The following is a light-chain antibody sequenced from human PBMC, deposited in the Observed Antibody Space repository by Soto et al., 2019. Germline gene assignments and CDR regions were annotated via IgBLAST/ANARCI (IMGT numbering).Light chain of an antibody. V-gene: IGKV3-15*01. J-gene: IGKJ1*01. CDR3: QHYNNWPPWT. Sequence: EIVMTQSPATLSVSPGERATLSCRASQSVSSNLAWYQQKPGQAPRLLIYGASTRATGIPARFSGSGSGTEFTLTITSLQSEDFAIYYCQHYNNWPPWTFGQETKVEIK. CDR2: GAS. CDR1: QSVSSN.